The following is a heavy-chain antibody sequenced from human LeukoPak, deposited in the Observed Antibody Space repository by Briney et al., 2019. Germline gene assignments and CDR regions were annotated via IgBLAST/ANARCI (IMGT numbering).Heavy chain of an antibody. D-gene: IGHD4-17*01. Sequence: PGGSLRLSCAASGFTFKKYDMTWVRQAPGKGLEWVAGIRGSGESTYYSDSVKGRFTISRDNAENKVYLLMNILRAEDTAEYYCAKEWGVDYGLRYWGQGTLVTVSS. CDR2: IRGSGEST. CDR3: AKEWGVDYGLRY. V-gene: IGHV3-23*01. CDR1: GFTFKKYD. J-gene: IGHJ4*02.